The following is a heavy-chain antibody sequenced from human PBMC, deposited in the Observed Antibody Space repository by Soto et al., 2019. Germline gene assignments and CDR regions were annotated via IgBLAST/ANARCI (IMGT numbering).Heavy chain of an antibody. D-gene: IGHD4-17*01. CDR3: ARDVGLGPVTVSTHVDY. CDR1: GGTFSNYT. Sequence: VQLVQSGAEVKKPGSSVKLSCKASGGTFSNYTITWVRQAPGQGLEWMGRIIPILDIANYAKKFQGRVTITADKSTSTAYMELSSLRSEDTAVYYCARDVGLGPVTVSTHVDYWGQGTLVIVSS. J-gene: IGHJ4*02. CDR2: IIPILDIA. V-gene: IGHV1-69*08.